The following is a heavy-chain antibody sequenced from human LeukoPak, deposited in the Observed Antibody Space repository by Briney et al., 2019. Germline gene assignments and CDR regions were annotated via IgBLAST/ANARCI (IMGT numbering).Heavy chain of an antibody. D-gene: IGHD2-15*01. CDR1: GYSFTSYW. J-gene: IGHJ5*02. V-gene: IGHV5-51*01. Sequence: GESLKISCKGSGYSFTSYWIGWVRQMPGKGLEWMGIIYPGDSDTRYSPPFQGQVTISADKSISTAYLQWSSLKASDTAMYYCARAYCSGGSCYDWFDPWGQGTLVTVSS. CDR3: ARAYCSGGSCYDWFDP. CDR2: IYPGDSDT.